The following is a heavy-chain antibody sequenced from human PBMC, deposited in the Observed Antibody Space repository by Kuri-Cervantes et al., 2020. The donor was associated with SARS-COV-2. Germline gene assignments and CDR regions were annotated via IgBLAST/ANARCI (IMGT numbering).Heavy chain of an antibody. D-gene: IGHD2-21*01. J-gene: IGHJ4*02. CDR1: ETTFPNYD. V-gene: IGHV1-8*01. CDR3: YCAPKEGFDY. CDR2: VKTNSGNT. Sequence: ASVKVSCKAPETTFPNYDINWARQAPGQGLEWMGMVKTNSGNTLYAQIFQGRVTMTRDTSTSTVYLELSSLTSEDTAIYYCYCAPKEGFDYWGQGTLVTVSS.